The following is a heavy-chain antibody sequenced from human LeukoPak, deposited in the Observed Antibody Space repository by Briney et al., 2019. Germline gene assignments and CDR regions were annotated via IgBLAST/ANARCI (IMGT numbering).Heavy chain of an antibody. Sequence: ASETLSLTCAVYGGSFSGYYWSWIRQPPGKGLEWIGEINHSGSTYYNPSLKSRVTISVDTSKNQFSLKLTSVAAADTAVYYCARSFYGDSPFDYWGQGTLVTVSS. J-gene: IGHJ4*02. V-gene: IGHV4-34*01. CDR2: INHSGST. CDR1: GGSFSGYY. CDR3: ARSFYGDSPFDY. D-gene: IGHD4-17*01.